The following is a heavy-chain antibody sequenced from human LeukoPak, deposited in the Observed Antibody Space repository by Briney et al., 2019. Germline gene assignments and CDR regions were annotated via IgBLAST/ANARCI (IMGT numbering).Heavy chain of an antibody. J-gene: IGHJ4*02. CDR3: AKGGFALEQRIYYFDY. D-gene: IGHD1/OR15-1a*01. V-gene: IGHV3-9*01. Sequence: GGSLRLSCAASGFTFDDYAMHWVRQAPGKGLEWVSGISWNSGSIGYADSVKGRFTISRDNAKNSLYLQMNSLRAEDTAVYYCAKGGFALEQRIYYFDYWGQGTLVTVSS. CDR2: ISWNSGSI. CDR1: GFTFDDYA.